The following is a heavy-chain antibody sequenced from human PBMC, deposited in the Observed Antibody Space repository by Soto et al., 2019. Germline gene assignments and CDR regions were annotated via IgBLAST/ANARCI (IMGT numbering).Heavy chain of an antibody. CDR1: GFTFSSYA. Sequence: GSLRLSCAASGFTFSSYAMSWVRQAPGKGLEWVSAISGSGGSTYYADSVKGRFTISRDNSKNTLYLQMNSLRAEDTAVYYCASDRAPPYYDFWSGYYQPMNYWGQGTLVTVSS. CDR3: ASDRAPPYYDFWSGYYQPMNY. V-gene: IGHV3-23*01. J-gene: IGHJ4*02. CDR2: ISGSGGST. D-gene: IGHD3-3*01.